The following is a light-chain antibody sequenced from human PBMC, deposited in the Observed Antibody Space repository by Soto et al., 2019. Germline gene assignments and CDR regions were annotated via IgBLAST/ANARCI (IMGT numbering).Light chain of an antibody. Sequence: IRLTQSPSSLSASIGDRVTITCRASQAINTALAWYQQKPGKAPKFLLYDASTLDVGVPSRFSGSGSGTDFTISISGLQPEDFATYYCQQFATCPLTFGPVTKVDV. J-gene: IGKJ3*01. CDR1: QAINTA. CDR3: QQFATCPLT. CDR2: DAS. V-gene: IGKV1-13*02.